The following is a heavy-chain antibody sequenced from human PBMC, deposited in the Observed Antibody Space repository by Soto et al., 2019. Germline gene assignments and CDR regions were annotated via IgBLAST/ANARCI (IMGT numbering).Heavy chain of an antibody. D-gene: IGHD4-17*01. CDR2: IYSGGST. CDR3: ARKRAYYGDYGDAMDV. Sequence: GGSLRLSCAASGFTVSSNYMSWVRQAPGKGLEWVSVIYSGGSTYYADSVKGRFTISRDNSKNTLYLQMNSLRAEDTAVYYCARKRAYYGDYGDAMDVWGKGTTVTVSS. V-gene: IGHV3-66*01. CDR1: GFTVSSNY. J-gene: IGHJ6*03.